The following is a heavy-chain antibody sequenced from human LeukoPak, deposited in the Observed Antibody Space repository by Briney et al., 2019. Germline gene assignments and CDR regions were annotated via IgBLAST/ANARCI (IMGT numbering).Heavy chain of an antibody. Sequence: GASVKVSCKASGYTFTSYDINWVRQATGQGLEWMGWISAYNGNTNYAQKLQGRVTMTTDTSTSTAYMELRSLRSDDTAVYYCARAPSLGYCSGGSCSNLYYFDYWGQGTLVTVSS. V-gene: IGHV1-18*01. CDR1: GYTFTSYD. D-gene: IGHD2-15*01. CDR2: ISAYNGNT. J-gene: IGHJ4*02. CDR3: ARAPSLGYCSGGSCSNLYYFDY.